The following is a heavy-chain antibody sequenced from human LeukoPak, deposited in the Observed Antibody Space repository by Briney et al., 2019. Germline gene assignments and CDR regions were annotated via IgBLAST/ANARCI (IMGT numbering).Heavy chain of an antibody. Sequence: ASVKVSCKAAGYTFTSYYMHWVRQAHGQGKEGKGVMNTSGGSTSYEKKFQGRVTMTKDTSTSTVYLALSSLRSEDTAVYYCARARIAAAPDGMDVWGKGTTVTVSS. CDR2: MNTSGGST. CDR3: ARARIAAAPDGMDV. D-gene: IGHD6-13*01. J-gene: IGHJ6*04. V-gene: IGHV1-46*01. CDR1: GYTFTSYY.